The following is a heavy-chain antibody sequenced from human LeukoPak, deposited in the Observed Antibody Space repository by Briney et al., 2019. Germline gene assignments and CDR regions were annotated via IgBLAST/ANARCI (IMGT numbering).Heavy chain of an antibody. CDR1: GFTVSSNY. Sequence: GGSLRLSCAASGFTVSSNYMSWVRQAPGKGLEWVSVIYSGGSTYYADSVKGRFTISRDSSENTLYLQMNSLRAEDTAMYYCARGYRYGYFDCWGQGTLVTISS. D-gene: IGHD5-18*01. J-gene: IGHJ4*02. CDR3: ARGYRYGYFDC. CDR2: IYSGGST. V-gene: IGHV3-66*02.